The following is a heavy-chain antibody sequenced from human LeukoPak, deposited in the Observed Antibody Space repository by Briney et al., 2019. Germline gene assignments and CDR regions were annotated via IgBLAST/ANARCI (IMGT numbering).Heavy chain of an antibody. CDR3: AKLAVSAAAGTGFDY. CDR1: GFPFSSYG. Sequence: HSGMSLRLSCAASGFPFSSYGMHWVRQAPGKGLEWVAAISNDGNNKFYADSVKGRFTISRDNPKNTMNLQMNSLRAEDTAVYYCAKLAVSAAAGTGFDYWGQGTLVTVSS. D-gene: IGHD6-13*01. V-gene: IGHV3-30*18. CDR2: ISNDGNNK. J-gene: IGHJ4*02.